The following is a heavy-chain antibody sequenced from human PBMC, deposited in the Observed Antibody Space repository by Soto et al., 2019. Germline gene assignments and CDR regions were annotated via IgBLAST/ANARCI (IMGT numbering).Heavy chain of an antibody. CDR3: ARRAHTVTTLNWYFDL. J-gene: IGHJ2*01. D-gene: IGHD4-17*01. CDR2: ISSSGSTI. V-gene: IGHV3-11*01. CDR1: GFTFSNYY. Sequence: QVQLVESGGGLGKPGGSLRLSCAASGFTFSNYYMSWIRQAPGKGMEWVSYISSSGSTIYYADSVKGRFTISRDNAKNSLYLQMNSLRAEDTAVYYCARRAHTVTTLNWYFDLWGRGTLVTVSS.